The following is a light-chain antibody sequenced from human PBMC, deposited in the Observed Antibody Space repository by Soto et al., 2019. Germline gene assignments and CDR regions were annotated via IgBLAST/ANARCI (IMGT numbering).Light chain of an antibody. CDR1: SSDVGGYNY. V-gene: IGLV2-14*01. J-gene: IGLJ1*01. Sequence: QSALTQPASVSGSPGQSITISCTGTSSDVGGYNYVSWYQQHPGKAPKLILYDVNNRPSGVSDRFSGFKSGNTASLTISGLQVEDEADYYCSSYTSSTTDGFGTGTKVTVL. CDR3: SSYTSSTTDG. CDR2: DVN.